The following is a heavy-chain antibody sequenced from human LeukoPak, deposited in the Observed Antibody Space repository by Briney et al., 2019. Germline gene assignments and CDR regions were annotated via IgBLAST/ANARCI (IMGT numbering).Heavy chain of an antibody. Sequence: GGSLGLSCAASGFTFSSYSMNWVRQAPGKGLEWVSSISSSSSYIYYADSVKGRFTISRDNAKNSLYLQMNSLRAEDTAVYYCARDPPYYDSSGYYYDYWGQGTLVTVSS. D-gene: IGHD3-22*01. CDR2: ISSSSSYI. V-gene: IGHV3-21*01. J-gene: IGHJ4*02. CDR1: GFTFSSYS. CDR3: ARDPPYYDSSGYYYDY.